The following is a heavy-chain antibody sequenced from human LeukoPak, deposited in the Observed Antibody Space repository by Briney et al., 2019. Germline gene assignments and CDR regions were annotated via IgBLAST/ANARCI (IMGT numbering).Heavy chain of an antibody. CDR1: GGSISSSSYY. Sequence: KPSETLSLTCTVSGGSISSSSYYWGWIRQPPGEGLEWIGSIYYSGSTYYNPSLKSRVTISVDTSKNQFSLKLSSVTAADTAVYYCARVWGGIVGGRFDFWGQGTLVTVSS. D-gene: IGHD1-26*01. J-gene: IGHJ4*02. V-gene: IGHV4-39*07. CDR3: ARVWGGIVGGRFDF. CDR2: IYYSGST.